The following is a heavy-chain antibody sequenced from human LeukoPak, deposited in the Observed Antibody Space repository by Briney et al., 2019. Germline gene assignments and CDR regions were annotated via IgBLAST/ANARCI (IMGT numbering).Heavy chain of an antibody. V-gene: IGHV4-59*11. CDR3: ARDTPEYGSGSYYDDTFDS. J-gene: IGHJ3*02. Sequence: SETLSLTCTVSGGSMIDHYWSWVRQPPGKGLEWVGYMHHSGKANSNPSLKSRVTISVDTSKNQVSLKLSSVTAADTAVYYCARDTPEYGSGSYYDDTFDSWGQGTLVTVSS. CDR1: GGSMIDHY. CDR2: MHHSGKA. D-gene: IGHD3-10*01.